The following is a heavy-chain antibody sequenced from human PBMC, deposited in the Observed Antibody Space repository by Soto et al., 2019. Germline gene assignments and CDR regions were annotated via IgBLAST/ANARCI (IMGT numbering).Heavy chain of an antibody. Sequence: QVQLVQSGAEVKKTGASLKVSCKASGYIFTTYIITWVRQAPGQGLEWMGWIRAYNGDTTYPQKVQGRVTMTMETSTSTAYMELRSLRSDDTAVYYCARIAAESDFAMDVWGKGTTVTVS. J-gene: IGHJ6*04. CDR2: IRAYNGDT. V-gene: IGHV1-18*01. CDR3: ARIAAESDFAMDV. D-gene: IGHD6-25*01. CDR1: GYIFTTYI.